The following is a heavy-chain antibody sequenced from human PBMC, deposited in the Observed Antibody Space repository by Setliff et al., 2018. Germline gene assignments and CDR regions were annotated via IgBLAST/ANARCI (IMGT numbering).Heavy chain of an antibody. CDR1: DYTFTDYG. Sequence: SVKVSCKASDYTFTDYGIYWVRQAPGQGLEWMGWISAYNGRTNYAEKFHARVTMTTDTATSTAYMELRSLKSDDTAVYYCARASGGNSVEDGFDIWGQGTMVTVSS. CDR3: ARASGGNSVEDGFDI. J-gene: IGHJ3*02. D-gene: IGHD1-26*01. CDR2: ISAYNGRT. V-gene: IGHV1-18*01.